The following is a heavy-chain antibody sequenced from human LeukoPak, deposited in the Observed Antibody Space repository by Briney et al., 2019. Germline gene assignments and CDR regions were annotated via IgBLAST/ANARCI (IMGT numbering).Heavy chain of an antibody. CDR2: ISCSGGST. V-gene: IGHV3-23*01. J-gene: IGHJ4*02. CDR1: GFTFSSYA. D-gene: IGHD6-13*01. Sequence: GGSVRLSCAASGFTFSSYAMSWVRQAPGKGLEWVSAISCSGGSTYYADSVKGRFTISRDNSKNTLYLQMNSLRAEDTAVYYCAKEGSGGAAAIRSFDYWGQGTLVTVSS. CDR3: AKEGSGGAAAIRSFDY.